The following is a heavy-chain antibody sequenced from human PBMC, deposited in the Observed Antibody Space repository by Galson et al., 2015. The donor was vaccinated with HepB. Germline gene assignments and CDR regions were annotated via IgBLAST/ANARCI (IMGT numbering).Heavy chain of an antibody. CDR3: VRDSRYSSDSHPTPYFDF. CDR2: ISAYNGYI. V-gene: IGHV1-18*01. J-gene: IGHJ4*02. CDR1: GYTFSSSG. D-gene: IGHD3-22*01. Sequence: SVKVSCKASGYTFSSSGISWVRQAPGQGLEWMGWISAYNGYINNAQKFQGRIIMSRDTSTSTTYMDLTSLTSEDTAVYYCVRDSRYSSDSHPTPYFDFWGQGTLVTVSS.